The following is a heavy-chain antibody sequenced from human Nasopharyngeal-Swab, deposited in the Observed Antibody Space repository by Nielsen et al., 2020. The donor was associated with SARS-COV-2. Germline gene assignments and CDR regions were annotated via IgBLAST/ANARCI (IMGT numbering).Heavy chain of an antibody. Sequence: VRQAPGKGLEWVAVIWHDGSTKYYADSVKGRFTISRDNSKNTLYLQMNSLRAEDTAVYYCARDRDDYSNSYYFDYWGQGTLVTVSS. CDR3: ARDRDDYSNSYYFDY. D-gene: IGHD4-11*01. CDR2: IWHDGSTK. V-gene: IGHV3-33*01. J-gene: IGHJ4*02.